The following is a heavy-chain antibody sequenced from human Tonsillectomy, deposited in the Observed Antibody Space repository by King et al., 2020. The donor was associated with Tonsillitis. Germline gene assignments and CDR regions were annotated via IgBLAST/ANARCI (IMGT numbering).Heavy chain of an antibody. D-gene: IGHD6-6*01. Sequence: VQLVESGGGVVQPGRSLRLSCATSGFIFSNSGIHWVRQAPGKGLEWVAFIWFDGSNKYYIDSVRGRFTISRDDSKNTVYLEMNSLRAEDTAVYYCAREGGEQLVPIDYWGQGTLVTVSS. CDR2: IWFDGSNK. CDR1: GFIFSNSG. V-gene: IGHV3-33*08. J-gene: IGHJ4*02. CDR3: AREGGEQLVPIDY.